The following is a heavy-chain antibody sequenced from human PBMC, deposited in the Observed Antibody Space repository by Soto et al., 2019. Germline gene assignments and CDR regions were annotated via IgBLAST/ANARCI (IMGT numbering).Heavy chain of an antibody. Sequence: HPGGSLRLSCAASGFTFRNHWMTWVRQAPGKGLEWVANIKEDGTDKHYANSVRGRFTLSRDNTYNSLYLQMDSLTVEDTAVYYCARGVFKIPGLADHWGQGTLVTVSS. V-gene: IGHV3-7*01. CDR3: ARGVFKIPGLADH. J-gene: IGHJ4*02. CDR2: IKEDGTDK. D-gene: IGHD2-2*02. CDR1: GFTFRNHW.